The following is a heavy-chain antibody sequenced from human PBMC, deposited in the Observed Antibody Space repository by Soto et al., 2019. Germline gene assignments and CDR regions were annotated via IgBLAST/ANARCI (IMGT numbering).Heavy chain of an antibody. J-gene: IGHJ6*02. CDR3: AREGAAGTQLAFYSNYYYYYGMDV. D-gene: IGHD6-13*01. V-gene: IGHV1-2*04. CDR2: INPNSGGT. Sequence: QVQLVQSGAEVKKPGASVKVSCKASGYTFTGYYMHWVRQAPGQGLEWMGWINPNSGGTNYAQKFQGWVTMTRDTSISTAYMELSRLRSDDTAVYYCAREGAAGTQLAFYSNYYYYYGMDVWGQGTTVNVSS. CDR1: GYTFTGYY.